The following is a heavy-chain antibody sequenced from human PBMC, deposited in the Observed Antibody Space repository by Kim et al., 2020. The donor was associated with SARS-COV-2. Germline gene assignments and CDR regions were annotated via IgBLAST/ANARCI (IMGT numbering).Heavy chain of an antibody. Sequence: GGSLRLSCAASGLTFSSYYMHWVRQAPGKGLEWVAAISPDGSTKYHADSVKGRFTMSRDNSKNTLYLQMNSLKPEDAAVYYCAAHFDYWGQGTLVTASS. CDR1: GLTFSSYY. CDR3: AAHFDY. V-gene: IGHV3-30*03. J-gene: IGHJ4*02. CDR2: ISPDGSTK.